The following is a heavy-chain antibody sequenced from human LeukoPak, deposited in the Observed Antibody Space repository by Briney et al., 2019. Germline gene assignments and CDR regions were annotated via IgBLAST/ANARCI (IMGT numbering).Heavy chain of an antibody. CDR1: GGSISSGSYY. J-gene: IGHJ4*02. CDR2: IYNSGNS. V-gene: IGHV4-61*02. CDR3: ARDHYYYDSTGYYYLDY. D-gene: IGHD3-22*01. Sequence: SETLSLTCTVSGGSISSGSYYWSWIRQPAGKGLEWIGRIYNSGNSNYNPFLKSRVTISVDTSKNQFSLKLSSVTAADTAVYYCARDHYYYDSTGYYYLDYWGQGTLVTVSS.